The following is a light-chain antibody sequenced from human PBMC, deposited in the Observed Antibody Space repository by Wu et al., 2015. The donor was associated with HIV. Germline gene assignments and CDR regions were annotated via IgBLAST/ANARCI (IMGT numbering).Light chain of an antibody. Sequence: EIVLTQSPGTLSLSPGERATLSCRASQSVSSSYLAWYQQKPGQAPRLLIYGASSRATGIPDRFSGSGSGTDFTLTISRLEPEDFAVYYCQQYGSRHSFGQGTKLEIK. CDR3: QQYGSRHS. CDR2: GAS. CDR1: QSVSSSY. J-gene: IGKJ2*03. V-gene: IGKV3-20*01.